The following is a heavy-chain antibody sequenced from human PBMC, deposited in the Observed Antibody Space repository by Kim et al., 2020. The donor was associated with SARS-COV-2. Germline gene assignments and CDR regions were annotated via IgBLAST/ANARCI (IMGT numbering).Heavy chain of an antibody. CDR3: ARGGGASRSWFDP. V-gene: IGHV3-7*03. Sequence: YVDSVKGRFTISRDNSKNTLYLQMNSLRAEDTAVYYCARGGGASRSWFDPWGQGTLVTVSS. J-gene: IGHJ5*02. D-gene: IGHD2-15*01.